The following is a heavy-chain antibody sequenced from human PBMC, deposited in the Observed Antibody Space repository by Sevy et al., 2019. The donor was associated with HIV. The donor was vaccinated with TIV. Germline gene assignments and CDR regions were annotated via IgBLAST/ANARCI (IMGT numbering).Heavy chain of an antibody. J-gene: IGHJ4*02. Sequence: GESLKISCAASGFTPSTYGMHWVRQAPGKGLEWVAVIGYDGSNKYYADSVKGRFTISRENSKNTLFLQMDSLRAEDTAVYYCARDPRMYGDYLLAYFDYWGQGTLVTVSS. CDR1: GFTPSTYG. V-gene: IGHV3-33*01. CDR3: ARDPRMYGDYLLAYFDY. CDR2: IGYDGSNK. D-gene: IGHD2-8*01.